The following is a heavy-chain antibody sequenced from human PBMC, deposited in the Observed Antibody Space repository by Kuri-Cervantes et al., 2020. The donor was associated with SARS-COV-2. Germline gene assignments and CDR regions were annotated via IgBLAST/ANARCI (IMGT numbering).Heavy chain of an antibody. CDR3: AKDREYSSSIGQVDY. J-gene: IGHJ4*02. Sequence: GGSLRLSCAASGFTFSSYAMSWVRQAPGKGLEWVSAISGSGGSTYYADSVKGRFTISRDNSKNTLYLQMSSLRAEDTAVYYCAKDREYSSSIGQVDYWGQGTLVTVSS. D-gene: IGHD6-6*01. CDR1: GFTFSSYA. CDR2: ISGSGGST. V-gene: IGHV3-23*01.